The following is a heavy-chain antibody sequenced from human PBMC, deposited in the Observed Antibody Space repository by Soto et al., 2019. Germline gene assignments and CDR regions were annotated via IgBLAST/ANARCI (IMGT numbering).Heavy chain of an antibody. CDR3: ARASDDYGDYEGD. V-gene: IGHV3-33*01. CDR2: RWYDGSNK. J-gene: IGHJ4*02. Sequence: QVQLVESGGGVVQPGRSLRLSCAASGFTFSSYGMHWVRQAPGKGLEWVAVRWYDGSNKYYADSVKGRFTISRDNSKNTLYLQMIRLRAEETAVYYCARASDDYGDYEGDWGQGTMVTVSS. D-gene: IGHD4-17*01. CDR1: GFTFSSYG.